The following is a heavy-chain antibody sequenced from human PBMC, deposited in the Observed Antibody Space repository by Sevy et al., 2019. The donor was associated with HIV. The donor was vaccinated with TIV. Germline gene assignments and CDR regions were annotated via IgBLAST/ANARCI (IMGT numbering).Heavy chain of an antibody. Sequence: GGSLRLSCAASGFTFSNHAMHWXXXXPGKGXXWXXFXRYDGSNEYYADSVKGRFTISRENPKNTLYLQMNSLRPEDTAVYYCAKDRKVLLVVYAIPFDVFDIWGQGTMVTVSS. J-gene: IGHJ3*02. CDR1: GFTFSNHA. V-gene: IGHV3-30*02. D-gene: IGHD2-8*02. CDR3: AKDRKVLLVVYAIPFDVFDI. CDR2: XRYDGSNE.